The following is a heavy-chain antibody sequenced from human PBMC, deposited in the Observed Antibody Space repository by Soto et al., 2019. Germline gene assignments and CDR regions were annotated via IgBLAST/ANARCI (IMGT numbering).Heavy chain of an antibody. CDR1: GLTFGIFA. J-gene: IGHJ4*02. D-gene: IGHD6-13*01. CDR2: VSASGGTT. CDR3: AKGLYSSNI. Sequence: VQLLESGGGLVQPGGSLRLSCAASGLTFGIFAMTWVRQAPGKGLEWVSVVSASGGTTYYADSVKGRFTVSRDNSRDTLFLQMSSLRADDTAVYFCAKGLYSSNIWGQGTLVTVSS. V-gene: IGHV3-23*01.